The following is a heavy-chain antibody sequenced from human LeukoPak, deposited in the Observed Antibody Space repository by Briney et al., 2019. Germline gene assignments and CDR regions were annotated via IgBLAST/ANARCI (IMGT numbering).Heavy chain of an antibody. CDR1: GFTFSTSV. Sequence: GGSLRLSCAASGFTFSTSVMHWVRQAPGKGLEWVAVMWYDGSNKYYGDSVKGRFTISRDNSKNTLYLQMNSLRAEDTAVYYCARRAGYYFDFWGRGTLVTVSS. CDR2: MWYDGSNK. CDR3: ARRAGYYFDF. D-gene: IGHD6-19*01. V-gene: IGHV3-33*01. J-gene: IGHJ4*02.